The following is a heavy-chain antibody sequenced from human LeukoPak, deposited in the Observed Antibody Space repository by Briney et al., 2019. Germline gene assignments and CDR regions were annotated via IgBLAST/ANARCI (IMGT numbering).Heavy chain of an antibody. CDR3: ARESGYYDFWSGYYTGNWFDP. J-gene: IGHJ5*02. CDR2: INHSGST. V-gene: IGHV4-34*01. Sequence: SETLSLTCAVYDGSFSGYYWSWIRQPPGKGLEWIGEINHSGSTNYNPSLKSRVTISVDTSKNQFSLKLSSVTAADTAVYYCARESGYYDFWSGYYTGNWFDPWGQGTLVTVSS. D-gene: IGHD3-3*01. CDR1: DGSFSGYY.